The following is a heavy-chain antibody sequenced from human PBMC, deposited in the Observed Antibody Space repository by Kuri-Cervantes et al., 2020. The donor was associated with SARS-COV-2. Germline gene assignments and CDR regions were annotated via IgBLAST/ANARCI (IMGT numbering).Heavy chain of an antibody. Sequence: GESLKISCAASGFTFSSYSMNWVRQAPGKGLEWVSYISSSSSTIYYADSVKGRFTISRDNAKNSLYLQMNSLIAEDTAVYYCARAVGSPVEMSTKEAGNYFDYWGQETLVTVSS. V-gene: IGHV3-48*01. D-gene: IGHD5-24*01. CDR3: ARAVGSPVEMSTKEAGNYFDY. CDR1: GFTFSSYS. CDR2: ISSSSSTI. J-gene: IGHJ4*02.